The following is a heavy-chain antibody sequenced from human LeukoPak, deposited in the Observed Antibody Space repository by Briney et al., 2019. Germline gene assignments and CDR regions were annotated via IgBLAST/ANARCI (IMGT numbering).Heavy chain of an antibody. CDR3: ARSGSSTSCPRDY. Sequence: ASVKVSCKASGFTFTSYYIHWVRQAPGQGLEWKGIINPSGGSTSYAQKFQGRVNMTRDTSTSTVYMDLSSLRSEDTAVYYCARSGSSTSCPRDYWGQGTLVTVSS. J-gene: IGHJ4*02. D-gene: IGHD2-2*01. CDR2: INPSGGST. V-gene: IGHV1-46*01. CDR1: GFTFTSYY.